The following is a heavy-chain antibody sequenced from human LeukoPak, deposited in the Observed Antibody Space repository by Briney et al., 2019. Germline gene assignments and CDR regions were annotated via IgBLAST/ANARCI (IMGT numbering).Heavy chain of an antibody. J-gene: IGHJ6*03. D-gene: IGHD4-11*01. Sequence: GGSLRLSCAAPGFTFRRYSMNWVRQAPGKGLEWVSSMSSVSSYIYYADSVKGRFTISRDNTEDSLYLQMNSLRAEDTAVYYCARGSNYDSYYYFMDVWGKGTTVTVSS. V-gene: IGHV3-21*01. CDR2: MSSVSSYI. CDR3: ARGSNYDSYYYFMDV. CDR1: GFTFRRYS.